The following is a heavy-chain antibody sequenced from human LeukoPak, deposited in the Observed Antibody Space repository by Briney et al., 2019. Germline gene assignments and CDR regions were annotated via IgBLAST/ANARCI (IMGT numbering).Heavy chain of an antibody. J-gene: IGHJ4*02. CDR2: IYYSGSS. Sequence: SETLSLTCTVSGGSISAYYWSWSRQPPGKGLEWIGYIYYSGSSNYNPSLKSRVTMSVDTSKNQFSLKLSSVTAADTAVYYCARAPPGYSSGWFDYFDYWGQGALVTVSS. D-gene: IGHD6-19*01. CDR1: GGSISAYY. V-gene: IGHV4-59*01. CDR3: ARAPPGYSSGWFDYFDY.